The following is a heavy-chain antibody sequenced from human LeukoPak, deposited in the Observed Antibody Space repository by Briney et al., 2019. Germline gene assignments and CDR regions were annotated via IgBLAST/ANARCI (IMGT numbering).Heavy chain of an antibody. V-gene: IGHV3-30*04. CDR3: ARDRGVWFGELLGYYGMDV. J-gene: IGHJ6*02. D-gene: IGHD3-10*01. CDR2: ISYDGRNK. Sequence: PGRSLRLSCAASGFTFSSYAMHWVRQAPGKGLEWVAVISYDGRNKYYADSVKGRFTISRDNSKNTLYLQMNSLRAEDTAVYYCARDRGVWFGELLGYYGMDVWGQGTTVTVSS. CDR1: GFTFSSYA.